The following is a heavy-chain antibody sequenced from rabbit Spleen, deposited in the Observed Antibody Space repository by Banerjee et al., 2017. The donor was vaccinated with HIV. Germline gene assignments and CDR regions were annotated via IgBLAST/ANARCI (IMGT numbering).Heavy chain of an antibody. CDR3: ARDGAGGSYFAL. V-gene: IGHV1S40*01. CDR1: GFSFSSSDY. J-gene: IGHJ4*01. CDR2: IAGSSSGFT. D-gene: IGHD8-1*01. Sequence: QSLEESGGGLVQPEGSLTLTCKASGFSFSSSDYICWVRQAPGKGLEWISCIAGSSSGFTYSATWATGRFSISKTSSTTVTLQMTSLTVADTATYFCARDGAGGSYFALWGPGTLVTVS.